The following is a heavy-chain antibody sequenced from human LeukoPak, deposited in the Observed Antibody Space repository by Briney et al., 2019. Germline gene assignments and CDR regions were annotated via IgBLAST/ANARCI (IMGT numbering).Heavy chain of an antibody. J-gene: IGHJ4*02. CDR1: GFTFSRYW. CDR3: AKVKGWYWEGYFDY. D-gene: IGHD6-19*01. CDR2: IKTDGSST. V-gene: IGHV3-74*01. Sequence: GGSLRLSCAASGFTFSRYWMHWVRQAPGKGQVWVSRIKTDGSSTNYADSVKGRFTISRDISKNTLFLQMTSLRAEDTALYYCAKVKGWYWEGYFDYWGQGTLVTVSS.